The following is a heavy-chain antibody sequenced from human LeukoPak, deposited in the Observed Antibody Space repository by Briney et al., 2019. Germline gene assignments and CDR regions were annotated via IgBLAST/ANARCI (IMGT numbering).Heavy chain of an antibody. CDR2: MNPNSGNT. CDR1: GYTFTSYD. CDR3: ARSVSHDSSGWYGGGVVDY. D-gene: IGHD6-19*01. J-gene: IGHJ4*02. Sequence: ASVKVSCKASGYTFTSYDINWVRQATGQGLEWMGWMNPNSGNTGYAQKFQGRVTMTRNTSISTAYMELSSLRSEDTAVYYCARSVSHDSSGWYGGGVVDYWGQGTLVTVSS. V-gene: IGHV1-8*01.